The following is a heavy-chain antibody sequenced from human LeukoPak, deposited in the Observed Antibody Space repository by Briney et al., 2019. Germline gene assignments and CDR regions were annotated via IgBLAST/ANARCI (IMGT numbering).Heavy chain of an antibody. V-gene: IGHV3-23*01. CDR3: VKDNDYGDYVSAN. CDR1: GFTFSSYA. D-gene: IGHD4-17*01. J-gene: IGHJ4*02. Sequence: GGSLRLSCAASGFTFSSYAMSWVRQAPGKGLEWVSVISGSGGSTYFADSVKGRFTISRDNSKNTLYLQMNSLRAEDTAVYYCVKDNDYGDYVSANWGQGTLVTVSS. CDR2: ISGSGGST.